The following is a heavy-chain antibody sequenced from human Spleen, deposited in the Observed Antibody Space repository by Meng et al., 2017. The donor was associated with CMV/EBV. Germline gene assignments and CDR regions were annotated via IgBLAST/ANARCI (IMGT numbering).Heavy chain of an antibody. CDR2: HYYRGRT. CDR1: GGSISSSSYY. V-gene: IGHV4-39*07. D-gene: IGHD6-19*01. Sequence: GSLRLSCTVSGGSISSSSYYWGWIRQPPGKGLEWIGSHYYRGRTYYNPSLESRVTISIDTSKNQFSLRLSSVIAADTAVYYCARASKWLVPDYWGQGTLVTVSS. CDR3: ARASKWLVPDY. J-gene: IGHJ4*02.